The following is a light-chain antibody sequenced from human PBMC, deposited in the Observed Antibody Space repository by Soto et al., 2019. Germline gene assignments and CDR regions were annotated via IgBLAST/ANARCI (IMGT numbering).Light chain of an antibody. V-gene: IGKV3-11*01. CDR1: QSVSSY. Sequence: EIVLTQSPATLSLSPGDRATLSCRASQSVSSYLAWYQQKPGQAPRLLIYDASNRATGIPARFSGSESGTDFTLTISSLEPEDFAVYYCQQRSNWPITFGQGTRLEIK. J-gene: IGKJ5*01. CDR3: QQRSNWPIT. CDR2: DAS.